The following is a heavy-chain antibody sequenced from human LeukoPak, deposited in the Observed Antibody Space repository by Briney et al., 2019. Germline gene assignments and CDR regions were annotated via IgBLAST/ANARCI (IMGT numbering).Heavy chain of an antibody. J-gene: IGHJ4*02. CDR2: IWYGGSNK. Sequence: GRSLRLSCAASGFTFSSYGMHWVRQAPGKGLEWVAVIWYGGSNKYYADSVKGRFTISRDNSKNTLYLQMNYVRAEDTAVYYCARDMAYHDMLTGYEVSRFFDYWGQGTLVTVSS. D-gene: IGHD3-9*01. CDR3: ARDMAYHDMLTGYEVSRFFDY. CDR1: GFTFSSYG. V-gene: IGHV3-33*08.